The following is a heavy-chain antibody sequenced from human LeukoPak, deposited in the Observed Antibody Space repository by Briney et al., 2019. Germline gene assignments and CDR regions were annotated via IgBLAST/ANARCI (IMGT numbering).Heavy chain of an antibody. V-gene: IGHV4-34*01. J-gene: IGHJ4*02. CDR2: INHSGST. CDR3: ASPGAVAPYYFDY. D-gene: IGHD6-19*01. Sequence: PSETLSPTCAVYGGSFSGYYWSWIRQPPGKGLEWIGEINHSGSTNYNPSLKSRVTISVDTSKNQFSLKLSSVTAADTAVYYCASPGAVAPYYFDYWGQGTLVTVSS. CDR1: GGSFSGYY.